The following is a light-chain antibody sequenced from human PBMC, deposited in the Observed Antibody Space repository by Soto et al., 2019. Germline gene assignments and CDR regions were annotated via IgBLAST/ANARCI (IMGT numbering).Light chain of an antibody. CDR2: GAS. Sequence: EIVLTQSPGTLSLSPGERATLSCRASQSVSNNYLAWYQQKPGQAPRLLIYGASNRATGIPDRFSGSGSGTDFTLTISSLQPEDFATYFCLQDYSYPLTFGLGTKVEVK. CDR1: QSVSNNY. J-gene: IGKJ1*01. V-gene: IGKV3-20*01. CDR3: LQDYSYPLT.